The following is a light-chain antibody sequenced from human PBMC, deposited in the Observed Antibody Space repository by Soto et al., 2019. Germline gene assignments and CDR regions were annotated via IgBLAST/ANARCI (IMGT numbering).Light chain of an antibody. Sequence: SYELTQPPSVSVALGQTATITCGGSNIGSKSVHWYQQKPGQAPVLVVFDDSDRPSGIPGRFSGSNFGETATLTISGVEAGDEADYYCQVWDRSSDHWVFGGGTKLTVL. J-gene: IGLJ3*02. CDR2: DDS. CDR3: QVWDRSSDHWV. V-gene: IGLV3-21*02. CDR1: NIGSKS.